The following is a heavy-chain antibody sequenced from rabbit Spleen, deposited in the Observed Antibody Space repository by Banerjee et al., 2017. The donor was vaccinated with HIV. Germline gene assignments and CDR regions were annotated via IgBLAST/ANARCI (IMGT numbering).Heavy chain of an antibody. D-gene: IGHD8-1*01. CDR2: IWTGSSDDT. V-gene: IGHV1S45*01. J-gene: IGHJ6*01. Sequence: QEQLEESGGDLVKPEGSLTLTCTASGFDFSRGYHMCWVRQAPGKGLELIACIWTGSSDDTYYASWAKGRFTISKTSSTTMTLQMTSLTVADTATYFCARDTGSSFSSYGMDLWGPGTLVTVS. CDR3: ARDTGSSFSSYGMDL. CDR1: GFDFSRGYH.